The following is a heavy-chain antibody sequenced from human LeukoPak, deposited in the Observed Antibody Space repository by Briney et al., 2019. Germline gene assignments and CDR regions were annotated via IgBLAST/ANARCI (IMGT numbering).Heavy chain of an antibody. D-gene: IGHD4-23*01. J-gene: IGHJ4*02. CDR1: GFTFSHAW. CDR2: IKRKTDGGTT. Sequence: PGGSLRLSCAASGFTFSHAWMTWVRQAPGKGLEWVGRIKRKTDGGTTDYAAPVNGRFTISRDDSKNTLYLQMNNLQTEDTAVYYCTTRTDSSGILGYWGQGTLVTVSS. CDR3: TTRTDSSGILGY. V-gene: IGHV3-15*01.